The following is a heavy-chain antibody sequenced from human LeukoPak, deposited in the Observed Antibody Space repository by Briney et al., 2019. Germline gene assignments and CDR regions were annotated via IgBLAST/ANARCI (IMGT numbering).Heavy chain of an antibody. D-gene: IGHD2-21*02. CDR2: INHSGST. V-gene: IGHV4-34*01. CDR1: GGSFSGYY. CDR3: AREGMEVVTANDAFDI. Sequence: SSETLSLTCAVYGGSFSGYYWSWIRQPPGKGLEWIGEINHSGSTNYNPSLKSRVTISVDTSKNQFSLKLSSVTAADTAVYYCAREGMEVVTANDAFDIWGQGTMVTVSS. J-gene: IGHJ3*02.